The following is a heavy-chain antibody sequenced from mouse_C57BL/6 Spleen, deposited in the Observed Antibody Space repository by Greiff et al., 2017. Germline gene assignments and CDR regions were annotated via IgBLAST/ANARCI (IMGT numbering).Heavy chain of an antibody. CDR3: ARDRELGRRDYYAMDY. CDR1: GFTFSDYY. J-gene: IGHJ4*01. D-gene: IGHD4-1*01. V-gene: IGHV5-16*01. Sequence: EVKLMESEGGLVQPGSSMKLSCTASGFTFSDYYMAWVRQVPEKGLEWVANINYDGSSTYYLDSLKSRFIISRDNAKNILYLQMSSLKSEDTATYYCARDRELGRRDYYAMDYWGQGTSVTVSS. CDR2: INYDGSST.